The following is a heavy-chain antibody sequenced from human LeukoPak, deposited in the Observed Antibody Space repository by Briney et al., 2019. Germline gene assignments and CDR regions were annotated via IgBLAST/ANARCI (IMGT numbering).Heavy chain of an antibody. V-gene: IGHV4-34*01. J-gene: IGHJ4*02. D-gene: IGHD3-16*01. Sequence: SETLSLTCAVYGGSFSGYYWSWIRQPPGKGLEWIGEINHSGSTNYNPSLKSRVTISVDTSKNQFSLKLSSVTAADTAVYYCARGRLGDSFDYWGQGILVTVSS. CDR2: INHSGST. CDR1: GGSFSGYY. CDR3: ARGRLGDSFDY.